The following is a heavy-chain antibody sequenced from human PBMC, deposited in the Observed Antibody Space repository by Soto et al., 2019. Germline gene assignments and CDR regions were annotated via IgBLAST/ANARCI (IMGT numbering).Heavy chain of an antibody. J-gene: IGHJ4*02. V-gene: IGHV3-33*01. CDR1: GFSFSAHG. CDR2: RNDGSEE. D-gene: IGHD1-1*01. Sequence: QVQLVESGGGVVRPGTSLRLSCAATGFSFSAHGMHWVRQAPGKGLESLAVRNDGSEEGYADSVRGRFTISRDNARNILYLQMDNLRAEESALCYCARDDLFVDNGLDHWGEGAMVTVTS. CDR3: ARDDLFVDNGLDH.